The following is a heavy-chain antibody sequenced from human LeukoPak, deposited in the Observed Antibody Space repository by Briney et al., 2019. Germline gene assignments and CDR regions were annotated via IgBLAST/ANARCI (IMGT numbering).Heavy chain of an antibody. CDR2: INSDGSST. V-gene: IGHV3-74*01. CDR3: AYLGSYYGSFDY. CDR1: GFTFSSYW. D-gene: IGHD1-26*01. J-gene: IGHJ4*02. Sequence: PGGSLRLSCAASGFTFSSYWMHWVRQAPGKGLVWVSRINSDGSSTSYADSVKGRFTISRDNAKNTLYLQMNSLRAEDTAVYYCAYLGSYYGSFDYWGQGTLVIVSS.